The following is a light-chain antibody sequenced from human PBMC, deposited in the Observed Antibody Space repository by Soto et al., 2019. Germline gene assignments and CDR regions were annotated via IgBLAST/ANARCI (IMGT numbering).Light chain of an antibody. CDR1: QGISNY. Sequence: DIQMTQSPSSLSASVRDRVTITCRASQGISNYLAWYQQKPGKVPKLLIYAASTLQSGVPSRFSGSESGTDFTLTISSLQPEDVATYYCQKYDSAPWTFGQGTNVEIK. J-gene: IGKJ1*01. CDR2: AAS. CDR3: QKYDSAPWT. V-gene: IGKV1-27*01.